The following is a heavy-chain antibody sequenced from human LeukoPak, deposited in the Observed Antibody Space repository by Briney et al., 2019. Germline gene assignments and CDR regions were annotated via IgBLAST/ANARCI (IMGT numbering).Heavy chain of an antibody. CDR3: ARDFSSSSFLGY. D-gene: IGHD6-6*01. CDR1: GFTLSSYG. Sequence: GGSLRLSCAASGFTLSSYGMHWVRQAPGEGLGWVAAISYDGGNKYYSGSVKGRFTISRDNSNNTLYLQMNSLRAEDTAVDYCARDFSSSSFLGYWGQETLVTVSS. J-gene: IGHJ4*02. CDR2: ISYDGGNK. V-gene: IGHV3-33*05.